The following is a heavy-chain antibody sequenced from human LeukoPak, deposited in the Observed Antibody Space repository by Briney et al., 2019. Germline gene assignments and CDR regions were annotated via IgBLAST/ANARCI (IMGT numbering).Heavy chain of an antibody. D-gene: IGHD5-18*01. J-gene: IGHJ4*02. CDR3: ACGYSYAHADY. CDR1: GFTVSSNY. Sequence: QPGGSLRLSCAASGFTVSSNYMSWVRQAPGKGLEWVSVIYSGGSTYSADSVKGRFTISRDNSKNTMYIQMNRLRAEDTAVYYCACGYSYAHADYWGQGTLVTVSS. V-gene: IGHV3-53*01. CDR2: IYSGGST.